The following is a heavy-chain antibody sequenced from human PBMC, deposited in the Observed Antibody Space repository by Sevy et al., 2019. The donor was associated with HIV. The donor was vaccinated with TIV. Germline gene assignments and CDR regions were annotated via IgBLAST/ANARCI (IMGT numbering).Heavy chain of an antibody. CDR2: INAGNGNT. J-gene: IGHJ1*01. CDR1: GYTFTSYA. V-gene: IGHV1-3*01. CDR3: ASPSDSSGYFQH. Sequence: ASVKVSCKASGYTFTSYAMHWVRQAPGQRLEWMGWINAGNGNTKYSQKFPGRVTITRDTSASTAYMELSSLRSEDTAVYYCASPSDSSGYFQHWGQGTLVTVSS. D-gene: IGHD6-19*01.